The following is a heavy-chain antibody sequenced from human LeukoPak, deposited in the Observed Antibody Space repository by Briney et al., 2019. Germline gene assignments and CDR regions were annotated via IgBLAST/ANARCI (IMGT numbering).Heavy chain of an antibody. CDR3: ARAGGSRYYYAMDV. Sequence: GGSLRLSCAASGFTFDDYGMHWVRQAPGKGLEWDSGISWNSDSVGYADSVKGRFTISRDNAENSLYLQMNSLRAEDTAFYYCARAGGSRYYYAMDVWGQGTTVTVSS. J-gene: IGHJ6*02. CDR2: ISWNSDSV. D-gene: IGHD3-16*01. CDR1: GFTFDDYG. V-gene: IGHV3-9*01.